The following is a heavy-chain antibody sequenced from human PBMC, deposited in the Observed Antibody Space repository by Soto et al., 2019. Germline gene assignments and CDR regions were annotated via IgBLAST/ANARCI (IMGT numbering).Heavy chain of an antibody. Sequence: ASVKVSCKASAGTFSSYTISWVRQAPGQGLEWTGRIIPILGIANYAQKFQGRVTITADKSTSTAYMELSSLRSEDTAVYYCASRQNYYYYMDVWGKGTTVTVSS. CDR1: AGTFSSYT. J-gene: IGHJ6*03. D-gene: IGHD6-6*01. CDR3: ASRQNYYYYMDV. V-gene: IGHV1-69*02. CDR2: IIPILGIA.